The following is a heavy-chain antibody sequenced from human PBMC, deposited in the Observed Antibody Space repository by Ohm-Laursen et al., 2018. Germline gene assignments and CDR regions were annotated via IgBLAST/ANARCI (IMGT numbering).Heavy chain of an antibody. J-gene: IGHJ4*02. CDR1: GFTVSTCY. D-gene: IGHD1-26*01. V-gene: IGHV3-11*01. CDR3: ARDPSRYSGSYPYYFDY. CDR2: ISSSGSTI. Sequence: SLRLSCAASGFTVSTCYMGWVRQAPGKGLEWVSYISSSGSTIYYADSVKGRFTISRDNAKNSLYLQMNSLRAEDTAVYYCARDPSRYSGSYPYYFDYWGQGTLVTVSS.